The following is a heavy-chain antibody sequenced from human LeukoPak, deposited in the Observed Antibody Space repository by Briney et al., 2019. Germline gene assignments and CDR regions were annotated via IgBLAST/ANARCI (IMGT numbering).Heavy chain of an antibody. CDR3: ARHGGSGSHYNELKY. D-gene: IGHD3-10*01. V-gene: IGHV3-20*04. J-gene: IGHJ4*02. CDR1: GFTFHGYA. Sequence: GGSLRLSCEASGFTFHGYAMSWVRQAPGKGLEWVSGVNWNGDSTDYVDSLKGRFTISRDNAKNSLYLQMNSLRAEDTALYYCARHGGSGSHYNELKYWGQGTLVTVSS. CDR2: VNWNGDST.